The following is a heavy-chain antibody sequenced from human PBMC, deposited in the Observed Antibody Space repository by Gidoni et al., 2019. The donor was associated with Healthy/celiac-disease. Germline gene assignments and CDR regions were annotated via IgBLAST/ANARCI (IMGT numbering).Heavy chain of an antibody. D-gene: IGHD3-16*02. CDR2: ISGSGGST. CDR3: AKGPNYDYVWGSYPTFDY. CDR1: GFPFSRYA. V-gene: IGHV3-23*01. J-gene: IGHJ4*02. Sequence: EVQLLESGGGLVQPGGSLSLSCAASGFPFSRYAMSWVRQAPGKGLEWVSAISGSGGSTYYADSVKGRFTISRDNSKNTLYLQMNSLRAEDTAVYYCAKGPNYDYVWGSYPTFDYWGQGTLVTVSS.